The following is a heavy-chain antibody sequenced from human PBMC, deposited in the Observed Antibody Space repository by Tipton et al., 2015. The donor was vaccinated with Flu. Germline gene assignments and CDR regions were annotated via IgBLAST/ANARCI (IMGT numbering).Heavy chain of an antibody. CDR1: GYTFTSYD. Sequence: QVQLVQSGAEVKKPGASVKVSCKASGYTFTSYDINWVRQATGQGLEWMGWMNPNSGNTGYAQKFQGRVTMTRNTSISTAYMELGSLRSEDAAVYYCARGGEGVGSWSDAFDIWGQGTMVTVSS. CDR2: MNPNSGNT. V-gene: IGHV1-8*01. D-gene: IGHD6-13*01. J-gene: IGHJ3*02. CDR3: ARGGEGVGSWSDAFDI.